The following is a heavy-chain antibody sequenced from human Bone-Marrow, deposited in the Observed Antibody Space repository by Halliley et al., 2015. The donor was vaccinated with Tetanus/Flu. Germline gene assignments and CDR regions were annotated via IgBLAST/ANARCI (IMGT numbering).Heavy chain of an antibody. J-gene: IGHJ4*02. D-gene: IGHD6-19*01. V-gene: IGHV4-4*01. CDR3: ARDYTSAYLDS. Sequence: KGLEGIGEIFHSGSTPYNPPLKTRVTISVDKSKNQFSLKLSSVTAADTAIYFCARDYTSAYLDSWGQGTLVTVSS. CDR2: IFHSGST.